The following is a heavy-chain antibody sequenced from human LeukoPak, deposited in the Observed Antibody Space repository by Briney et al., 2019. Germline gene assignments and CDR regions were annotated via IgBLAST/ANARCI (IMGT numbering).Heavy chain of an antibody. V-gene: IGHV3-23*01. CDR2: ITSSGGST. CDR3: ARDLNAGLRFLEWLLSLDY. J-gene: IGHJ4*02. CDR1: GFTFNNYA. Sequence: GGSLRLSCAASGFTFNNYAMNWVRQAPGKGLGWVSAITSSGGSTYYADSVKGRFTISRDNSKNTLYLQLNSLRVEETAVYYCARDLNAGLRFLEWLLSLDYWGQGTLVTVSS. D-gene: IGHD3-3*01.